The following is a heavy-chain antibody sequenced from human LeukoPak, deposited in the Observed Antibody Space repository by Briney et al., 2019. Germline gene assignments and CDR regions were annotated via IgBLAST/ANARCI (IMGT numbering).Heavy chain of an antibody. V-gene: IGHV3-23*01. J-gene: IGHJ4*02. Sequence: HPGGSLRLSCAASGFSFSTFAMTWVRQAPGKGLEWVSVITGSGDRTYYADSVKGRFTISRDNSKNTLYLQLNSLRAEDTAVYYCAKDSRGCSSGWSGSFDNWGQGALVTVSS. CDR3: AKDSRGCSSGWSGSFDN. CDR2: ITGSGDRT. CDR1: GFSFSTFA. D-gene: IGHD6-19*01.